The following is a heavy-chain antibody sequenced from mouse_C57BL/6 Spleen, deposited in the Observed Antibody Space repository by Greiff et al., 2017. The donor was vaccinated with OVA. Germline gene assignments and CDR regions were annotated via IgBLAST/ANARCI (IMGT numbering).Heavy chain of an antibody. D-gene: IGHD2-12*01. J-gene: IGHJ4*01. CDR1: GYSITSGYY. CDR3: ARLYLTAAMDY. CDR2: ISYDGSN. V-gene: IGHV3-6*01. Sequence: EVQLVESGPGLVKPSQSLSLTCSVTGYSITSGYYWNWIRQFPGNKLEWMGYISYDGSNNYNPSLKNRISITRDTSKNQFFLKLNSVTTEDTATYYCARLYLTAAMDYWGQGTSVTVSS.